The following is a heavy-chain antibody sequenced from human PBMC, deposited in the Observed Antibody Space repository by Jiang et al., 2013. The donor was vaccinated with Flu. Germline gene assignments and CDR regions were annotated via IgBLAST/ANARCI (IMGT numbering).Heavy chain of an antibody. Sequence: QLLESGGGLVQPGRSLRLSCAASGFTFDDYAMHWVRQAPGKGLEWVSGISWNSGSIGYADSVKGRFTISRDNAKNSLYLQMNSLRAEDTALYYCAKXNLVNWFDPWGQGTLVTVSS. J-gene: IGHJ5*02. CDR2: ISWNSGSI. V-gene: IGHV3-9*01. D-gene: IGHD1-14*01. CDR1: GFTFDDYA. CDR3: AKXNLVNWFDP.